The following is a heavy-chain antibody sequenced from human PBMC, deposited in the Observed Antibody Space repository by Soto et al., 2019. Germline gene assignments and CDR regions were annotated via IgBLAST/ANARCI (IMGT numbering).Heavy chain of an antibody. CDR3: ARSRRWPYPYYFDY. J-gene: IGHJ4*02. V-gene: IGHV4-34*01. D-gene: IGHD4-17*01. CDR1: GGSFSGYY. Sequence: SETLSLTCAVYGGSFSGYYWSWIRQPPGKGLEWIGEINHSGSTNYNPSLKSRVTISVDTSKNQFSLKLSSVTAADTAVYYCARSRRWPYPYYFDYWGQGTLVTVSS. CDR2: INHSGST.